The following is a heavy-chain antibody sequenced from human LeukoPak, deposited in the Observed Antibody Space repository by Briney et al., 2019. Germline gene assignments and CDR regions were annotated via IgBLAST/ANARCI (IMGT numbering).Heavy chain of an antibody. Sequence: ASVKVSCKASGYTFISYGISWVRQVPGQGLEWMGWISVHNGNTNYAQKLQGRVTMTTDTSASTAYMELSSLRSEDTAVYYCAREGDFWSGYYFDYWGQGTLVTVSS. D-gene: IGHD3-3*01. CDR3: AREGDFWSGYYFDY. CDR1: GYTFISYG. CDR2: ISVHNGNT. V-gene: IGHV1-18*01. J-gene: IGHJ4*02.